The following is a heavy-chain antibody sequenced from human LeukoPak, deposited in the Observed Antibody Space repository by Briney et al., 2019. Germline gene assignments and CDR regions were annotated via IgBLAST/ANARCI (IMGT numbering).Heavy chain of an antibody. J-gene: IGHJ5*02. CDR2: IFPGDSDT. V-gene: IGHV5-51*01. CDR1: GDRSTSYW. Sequence: AESLKIPCKGYGDRSTSYWVARVRQMSGKGLEWKGIIFPGDSDTRYSPSIQGQVTISVDRSISTAYLQWSSLKASDTAIYYCARRPLHSQGWLAPWGQGTLVTVSS. CDR3: ARRPLHSQGWLAP.